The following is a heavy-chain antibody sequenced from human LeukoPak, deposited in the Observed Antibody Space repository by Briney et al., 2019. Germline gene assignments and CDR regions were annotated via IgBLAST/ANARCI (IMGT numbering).Heavy chain of an antibody. J-gene: IGHJ4*02. D-gene: IGHD3-10*01. CDR2: MNPKSGNT. CDR1: GYTFTTYD. V-gene: IGHV1-8*01. CDR3: ARAWLGSVSYSAH. Sequence: GASVKVSCRASGYTFTTYDINWVRQATGQGLEWMGWMNPKSGNTGYARKFQGRVTMTRNTSITTAYMELSSLRSEDTAVYYCARAWLGSVSYSAHWGQGTLVTVSS.